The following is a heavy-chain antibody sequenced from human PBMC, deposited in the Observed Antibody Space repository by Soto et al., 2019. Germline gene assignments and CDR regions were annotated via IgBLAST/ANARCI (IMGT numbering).Heavy chain of an antibody. CDR1: GFSIDSAYY. Sequence: TSETLSLTCAVSGFSIDSAYYWGWIRQSPGRGLEWIGSIYQSGTTFYNPSLKSRVTISVDTSNIPFSLNLNSVTAADTAVYFCAWGITMKRGLAFDYWGQRTLVTVSS. J-gene: IGHJ4*02. V-gene: IGHV4-38-2*01. CDR3: AWGITMKRGLAFDY. CDR2: IYQSGTT. D-gene: IGHD3-22*01.